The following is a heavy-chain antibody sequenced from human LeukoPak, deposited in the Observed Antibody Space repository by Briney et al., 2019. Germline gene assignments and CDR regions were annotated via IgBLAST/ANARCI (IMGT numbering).Heavy chain of an antibody. CDR3: ARDPPMSGYAFDI. V-gene: IGHV3-33*01. CDR1: GLTYNTHG. D-gene: IGHD3-10*01. CDR2: IWSNGVNK. Sequence: GALRLSCAASGLTYNTHGMHWIRQAPGKGLEWVAFIWSNGVNKYHANSVEGRFTISRDNSKNTLFLQMNSLRAEDTAVYYCARDPPMSGYAFDIWGQGTMVTVSS. J-gene: IGHJ3*02.